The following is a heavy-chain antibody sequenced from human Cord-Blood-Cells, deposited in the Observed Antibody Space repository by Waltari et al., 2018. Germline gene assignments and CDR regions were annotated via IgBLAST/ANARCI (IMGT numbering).Heavy chain of an antibody. CDR3: ARVPGSSGSGRYFFVY. V-gene: IGHV1-2*02. CDR2: TKPNSGGT. Sequence: QVQLVQSGAEVKKPGASVKVSCKASGYTFTGYYMHWVRQAPGQGLEWMGWTKPNSGGTNYAQKLQGRVTMTRDTSISTAYMELRRLRSDDTDVYYCARVPGSSGSGRYFFVYWGQGTLVTVSS. J-gene: IGHJ4*02. D-gene: IGHD3-10*01. CDR1: GYTFTGYY.